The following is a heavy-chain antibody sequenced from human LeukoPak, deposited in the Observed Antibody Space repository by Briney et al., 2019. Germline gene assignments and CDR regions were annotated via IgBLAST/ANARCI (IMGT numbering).Heavy chain of an antibody. CDR1: GGSISSYY. J-gene: IGHJ4*02. Sequence: SETLSLTCTVSGGSISSYYWSWIRQPPGRGLEWIGYIYYSGSTKYNTSLKSRVTISIDTSKSQFSLKLSSVTAADMAVYYCVRDMGDYWGQGTLVTVSA. D-gene: IGHD3-10*01. V-gene: IGHV4-59*01. CDR3: VRDMGDY. CDR2: IYYSGST.